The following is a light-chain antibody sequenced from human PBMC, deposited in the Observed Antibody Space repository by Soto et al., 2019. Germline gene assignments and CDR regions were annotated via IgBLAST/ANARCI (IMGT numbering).Light chain of an antibody. V-gene: IGLV2-14*01. CDR2: DVS. CDR1: SSDVGGYNY. J-gene: IGLJ1*01. Sequence: QSALTQPASVSGSPGQSITISRTGTSSDVGGYNYVSWYQQHPGKAPKFMIYDVSNRPSGVSNRFSGSKSGNTASLTISGLQAEDEADYYCCSYTTSNTRQIVLGTGTKLTVL. CDR3: CSYTTSNTRQIV.